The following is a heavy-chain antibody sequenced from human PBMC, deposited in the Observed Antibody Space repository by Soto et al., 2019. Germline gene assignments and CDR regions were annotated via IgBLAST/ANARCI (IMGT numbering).Heavy chain of an antibody. D-gene: IGHD3-10*01. CDR2: IYYSGST. V-gene: IGHV4-31*03. CDR3: ARDRDNPSGWFDP. CDR1: GGSISSGGYY. J-gene: IGHJ5*02. Sequence: QVQLQESGPGLVKPSQTLSLTCTVSGGSISSGGYYWSWIRQHPGKGLEWIGYIYYSGSTYYNPSRKSRVTISVDTSKNQFSLKLSSVTAADTAVYYCARDRDNPSGWFDPWGQGTLVTVSS.